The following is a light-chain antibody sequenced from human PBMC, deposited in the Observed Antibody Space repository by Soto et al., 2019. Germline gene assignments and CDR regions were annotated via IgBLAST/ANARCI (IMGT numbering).Light chain of an antibody. V-gene: IGKV3-11*01. CDR2: DAS. Sequence: EIVLTQSPATLSLSPGERATLSCRASQSVGSYLAWYQQKPGQAPRLLIYDASNRATGIPARFSGSGSGTDFTLPISSLEPEDFAVYYCQQRSNWPITFGQGTRLEIK. CDR3: QQRSNWPIT. J-gene: IGKJ5*01. CDR1: QSVGSY.